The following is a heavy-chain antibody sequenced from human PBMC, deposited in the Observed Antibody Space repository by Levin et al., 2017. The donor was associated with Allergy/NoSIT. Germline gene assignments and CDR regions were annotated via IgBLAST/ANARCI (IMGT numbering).Heavy chain of an antibody. CDR1: GFTFSSYS. CDR3: ARVRGYSYGYGMDV. D-gene: IGHD5-18*01. J-gene: IGHJ6*02. Sequence: GESLKISCAASGFTFSSYSMNWVRQAPGKGLEWVSSISSSSSYIYYADSVKGRFTISRDNAKNSLYLQMNSLRAEDTAVYYCARVRGYSYGYGMDVWGQGTTVTVSS. V-gene: IGHV3-21*01. CDR2: ISSSSSYI.